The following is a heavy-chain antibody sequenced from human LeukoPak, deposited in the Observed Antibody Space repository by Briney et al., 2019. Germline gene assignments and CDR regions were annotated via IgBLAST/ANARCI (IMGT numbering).Heavy chain of an antibody. V-gene: IGHV4-34*01. CDR1: GGSISSYY. CDR2: INHSGST. Sequence: SETLSLTCTVPGGSISSYYWSWIRQPPGKGLEWIGEINHSGSTNYNPSLKSRVTISVDTSKNQFSLKLSSVTAADTAVYYCARGGGWYYDSSGLSDWGQGTMVTVSS. CDR3: ARGGGWYYDSSGLSD. J-gene: IGHJ3*01. D-gene: IGHD3-22*01.